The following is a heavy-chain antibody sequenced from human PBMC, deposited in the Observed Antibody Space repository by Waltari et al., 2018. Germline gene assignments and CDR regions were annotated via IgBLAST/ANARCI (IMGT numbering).Heavy chain of an antibody. V-gene: IGHV3-30-3*01. J-gene: IGHJ4*02. CDR1: GFTFSSYA. CDR3: ARASLHGGYCDY. CDR2: ISYDGSKK. Sequence: QVQLVESGGGVVQPGRSLRLSCAASGFTFSSYAMHWVRQAPGKGLEWVAVISYDGSKKYFADSVKGRFTISKDNSKNTLYLQMNSLRAEDTAVYYCARASLHGGYCDYWGQGTLVTVSS. D-gene: IGHD3-22*01.